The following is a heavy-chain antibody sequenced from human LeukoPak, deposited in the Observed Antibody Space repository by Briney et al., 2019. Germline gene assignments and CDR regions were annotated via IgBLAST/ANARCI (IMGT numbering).Heavy chain of an antibody. J-gene: IGHJ4*02. Sequence: PSQTLSLTCTVSGGSISSGGYYWCWIRQPPGKGLEWIGEINHSGSANYNPSLKSRVTISLDTSKNQFSLKLSSVTAADTAVYYCARGQGTVTTHWGQGTLVTVSS. CDR2: INHSGSA. CDR3: ARGQGTVTTH. CDR1: GGSISSGGYY. V-gene: IGHV4-39*07. D-gene: IGHD4-17*01.